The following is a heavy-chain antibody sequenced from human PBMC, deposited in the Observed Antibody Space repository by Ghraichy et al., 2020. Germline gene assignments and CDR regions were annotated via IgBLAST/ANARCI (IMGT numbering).Heavy chain of an antibody. J-gene: IGHJ4*02. CDR1: GFTFSDHY. D-gene: IGHD7-27*01. CDR3: ARGHWGLDY. CDR2: IIKGDGRTI. V-gene: IGHV3-11*01. Sequence: GGSLRLSCEVSGFTFSDHYMSWIRQAPGKGLAWVSYIIKGDGRTIEYADSVRGRFTMSRDNAKNSVYLQMNSLRGEDTAMYYCARGHWGLDYWGQGSLVTVSS.